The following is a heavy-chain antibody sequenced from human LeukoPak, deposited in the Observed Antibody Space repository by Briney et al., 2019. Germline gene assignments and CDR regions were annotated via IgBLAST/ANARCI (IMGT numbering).Heavy chain of an antibody. V-gene: IGHV3-7*04. CDR1: GFTFSKSW. CDR2: IRQDESEK. J-gene: IGHJ4*02. Sequence: PGGSLTLSCAASGFTFSKSWMTWVRQAPGKGLEWVANIRQDESEKYYVDSVKGRFTISRDNDNNSLYLQMSSLSADDTAVYFCGSDRLASHYWGQGTLVTVSS. CDR3: GSDRLASHY. D-gene: IGHD6-19*01.